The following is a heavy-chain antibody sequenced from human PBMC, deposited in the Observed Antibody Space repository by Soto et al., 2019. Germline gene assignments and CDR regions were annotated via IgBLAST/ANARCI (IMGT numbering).Heavy chain of an antibody. CDR2: ISAYNGNT. D-gene: IGHD3-3*01. CDR1: GYTFTSYG. Sequence: ASVKVSCKASGYTFTSYGISWVRQAPGQGLEWMGWISAYNGNTNYAQKLQGRVTMTTDTSTSTAYMELRSLRSDDTAVYYCARVASGYWAYYFDYWGQGTLVTVSS. CDR3: ARVASGYWAYYFDY. J-gene: IGHJ4*02. V-gene: IGHV1-18*01.